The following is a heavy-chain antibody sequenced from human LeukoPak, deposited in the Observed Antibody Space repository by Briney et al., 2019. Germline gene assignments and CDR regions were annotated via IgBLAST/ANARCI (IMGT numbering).Heavy chain of an antibody. CDR3: ARKAGHTGAFDI. V-gene: IGHV3-21*01. D-gene: IGHD6-13*01. CDR1: EFTFDDYA. J-gene: IGHJ3*02. CDR2: ISSSSSYI. Sequence: GGSLRLSCAASEFTFDDYAMNWVRQAPGKGLEWVSSISSSSSYIYYADSVKGRFTISRDNAKNSLYLQMNSLRAEDTAVYYCARKAGHTGAFDIWGQGTMVTVSS.